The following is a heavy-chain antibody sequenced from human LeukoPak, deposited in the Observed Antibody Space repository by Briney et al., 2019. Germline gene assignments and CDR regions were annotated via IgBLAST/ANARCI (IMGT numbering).Heavy chain of an antibody. D-gene: IGHD2-15*01. V-gene: IGHV3-23*01. CDR3: AKDRYCGGGTCYWSYFDY. CDR1: GFTFRTYA. CDR2: ISGGGGST. J-gene: IGHJ4*02. Sequence: GGSLRLSCAASGFTFRTYAMSWVRQAPGKGLEWVSAISGGGGSTNYADSVKGRFTISRDNSKNTLFLQMNSLRAEDTAVYYCAKDRYCGGGTCYWSYFDYWGQGTLVTVSS.